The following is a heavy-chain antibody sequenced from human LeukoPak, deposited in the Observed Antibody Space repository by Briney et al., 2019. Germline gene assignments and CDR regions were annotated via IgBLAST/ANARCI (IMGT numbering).Heavy chain of an antibody. CDR3: ATGQQQWLVIEYFQH. CDR2: MNPNSGNT. J-gene: IGHJ1*01. Sequence: ASVKVSCKASGYTFTSYDNNWVRQATGQGLEWMGWMNPNSGNTGYAQKFQGRVTMTEDTSTDTAYMELSSLRSEDTAVYYCATGQQQWLVIEYFQHWGQGTLVTVSS. D-gene: IGHD6-19*01. V-gene: IGHV1-8*01. CDR1: GYTFTSYD.